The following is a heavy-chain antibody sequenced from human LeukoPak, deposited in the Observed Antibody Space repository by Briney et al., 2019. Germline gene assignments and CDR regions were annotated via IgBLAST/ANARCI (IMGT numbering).Heavy chain of an antibody. D-gene: IGHD3-22*01. Sequence: GESLKISCKGSGYSFTSYWIGWVRQMPGKGLEWMGIIYPGDSDTRYSPSFQGQVTISADKSISTAYLQWSSLKASDTAMYYCARQRFPGYYDSSGYYYVDPWGQGTLVTVSS. CDR1: GYSFTSYW. CDR2: IYPGDSDT. CDR3: ARQRFPGYYDSSGYYYVDP. V-gene: IGHV5-51*01. J-gene: IGHJ5*02.